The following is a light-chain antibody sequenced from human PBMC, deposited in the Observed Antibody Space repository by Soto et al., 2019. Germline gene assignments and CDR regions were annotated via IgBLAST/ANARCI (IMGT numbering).Light chain of an antibody. V-gene: IGKV3-20*01. CDR1: QSISSY. CDR3: QQYGSSLWT. J-gene: IGKJ1*01. Sequence: TQSPSSLSASVGDRVTITCRASQSISSYLNWYQQKPGQAPRLLIYDSSSRATGIPDRFSGSGSGTDFTLTISRLEPEDFAVYYCQQYGSSLWTFGQGTKVEIK. CDR2: DSS.